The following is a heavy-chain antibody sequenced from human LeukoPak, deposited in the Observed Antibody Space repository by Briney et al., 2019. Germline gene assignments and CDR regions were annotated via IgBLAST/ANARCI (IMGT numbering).Heavy chain of an antibody. CDR1: GYTFTSYD. CDR3: ARGEPSTIFGVATSD. CDR2: MNPNSGNT. J-gene: IGHJ4*02. Sequence: ASVKVSCKASGYTFTSYDINWVRQATGQGLEWMGWMNPNSGNTGYAQKYQGRVTITRNTSISTAYMELSSLRSEDTAVYYCARGEPSTIFGVATSDWGQGTLVTVSS. V-gene: IGHV1-8*01. D-gene: IGHD3-3*01.